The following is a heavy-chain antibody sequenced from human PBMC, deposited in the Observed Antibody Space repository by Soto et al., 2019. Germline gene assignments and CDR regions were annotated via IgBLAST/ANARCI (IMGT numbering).Heavy chain of an antibody. Sequence: ASVKVSCKTSGFTFASYVMHWVRQASGHRLEWMGWINAGNGNTKYSQKFQGRVTITRDTSASTVYMELSSLRPEDTAVYYCARDPYDYGDHDDYFDYWGQGTLVTVSS. CDR3: ARDPYDYGDHDDYFDY. J-gene: IGHJ4*02. V-gene: IGHV1-3*01. CDR1: GFTFASYV. CDR2: INAGNGNT. D-gene: IGHD4-17*01.